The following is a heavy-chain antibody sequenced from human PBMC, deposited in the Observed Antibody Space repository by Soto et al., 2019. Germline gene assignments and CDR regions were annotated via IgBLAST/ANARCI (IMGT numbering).Heavy chain of an antibody. CDR1: GGSISSCGYY. CDR2: IYYSGST. CDR3: ATSNYDYVWGSYSPPHFDY. V-gene: IGHV4-31*03. D-gene: IGHD3-16*01. Sequence: SETLSLTCTVSGGSISSCGYYWSWIRQHPGKGLEWIGYIYYSGSTYYNPSLKSRVTISVDTSKNQFSLKLSSVTAADTAVYYCATSNYDYVWGSYSPPHFDYWGQGTLVTVSS. J-gene: IGHJ4*02.